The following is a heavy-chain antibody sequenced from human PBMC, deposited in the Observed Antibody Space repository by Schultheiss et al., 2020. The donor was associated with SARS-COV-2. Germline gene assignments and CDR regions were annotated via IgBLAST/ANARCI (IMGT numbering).Heavy chain of an antibody. Sequence: SETLSLTCTVSGDSIDNYYWTWIRQPPGKGLEWIGYISYSGRTNNNPSLKSRVTISVDTSKNQFSLKLNSVTAADTAVYYCVREEKDGYLFDYWGRGTLVTVSS. J-gene: IGHJ4*02. V-gene: IGHV4-59*01. D-gene: IGHD5-24*01. CDR1: GDSIDNYY. CDR2: ISYSGRT. CDR3: VREEKDGYLFDY.